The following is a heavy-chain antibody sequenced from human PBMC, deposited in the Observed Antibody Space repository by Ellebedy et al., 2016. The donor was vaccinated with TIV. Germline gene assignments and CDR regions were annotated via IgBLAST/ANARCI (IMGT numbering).Heavy chain of an antibody. J-gene: IGHJ4*02. CDR1: GFTASSNS. CDR3: ARGGALDY. V-gene: IGHV3-66*01. Sequence: PGGSLRLSCAASGFTASSNSMIWVRQAPGKGLEWVSVISSGGNTYYADSVRGRFTISRDNSKNTLYLQMNSLRVEDMDIYYCARGGALDYWGQGTLVTVSS. CDR2: ISSGGNT.